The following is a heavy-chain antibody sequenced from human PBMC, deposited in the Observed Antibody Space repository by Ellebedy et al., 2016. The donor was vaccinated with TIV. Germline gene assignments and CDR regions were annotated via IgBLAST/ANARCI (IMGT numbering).Heavy chain of an antibody. D-gene: IGHD3-10*01. Sequence: AASVKVSCKASGYTFTSYDINWVRQATGQGLEWMGWMNPNSGNTGYAQKFQGRVTMTRNTSLSNDYMELSSMRSEDTAVYDYARGGSVVLWVGTGRYYSYGMDVWGQGTTVTVSS. CDR1: GYTFTSYD. CDR3: ARGGSVVLWVGTGRYYSYGMDV. CDR2: MNPNSGNT. J-gene: IGHJ6*02. V-gene: IGHV1-8*01.